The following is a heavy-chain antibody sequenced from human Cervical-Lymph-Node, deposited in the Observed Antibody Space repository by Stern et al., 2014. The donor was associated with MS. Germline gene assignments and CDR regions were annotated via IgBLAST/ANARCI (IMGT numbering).Heavy chain of an antibody. Sequence: QVQLVQSGGGLVQPGRSLRLSCAASGFTFSSFAMHWVRQAPGQGLEWLAVISHDGNNKYDSDSVNGRFTISRDKSNNMVYLQIGSLRPDDTAVYFCARDPSRFGDNGYFDFWGQGTLVTVSS. J-gene: IGHJ4*02. CDR3: ARDPSRFGDNGYFDF. V-gene: IGHV3-30*04. D-gene: IGHD3-10*01. CDR1: GFTFSSFA. CDR2: ISHDGNNK.